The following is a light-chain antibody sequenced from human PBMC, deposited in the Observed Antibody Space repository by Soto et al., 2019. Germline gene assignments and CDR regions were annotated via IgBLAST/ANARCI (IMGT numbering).Light chain of an antibody. V-gene: IGKV3-15*01. Sequence: DIVMTQSPATLSVSPGETAALSCRAGQSVGRNFAWYQQKPGQAPRLLIYGASTRATDIPARFRGSGSGTEFTLTISXLXXXXXXXXXXXXXXXWPYTFGQGTKLEIK. CDR3: XXXXXWPYT. J-gene: IGKJ2*01. CDR1: QSVGRN. CDR2: GAS.